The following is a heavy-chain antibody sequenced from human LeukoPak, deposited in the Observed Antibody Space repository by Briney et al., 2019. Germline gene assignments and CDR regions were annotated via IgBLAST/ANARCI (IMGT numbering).Heavy chain of an antibody. CDR2: IYSSGST. V-gene: IGHV4-61*02. Sequence: SQTLSLTCTVSGGSISSGSYYWSWIRQPAGKGLEWIGRIYSSGSTNYNPSLKSRVTISLDTSKNQFSLKLSSVTAADTAVYYCARDHTMIVPGAFDIWGQGTMVTVSS. CDR1: GGSISSGSYY. J-gene: IGHJ3*02. D-gene: IGHD3-22*01. CDR3: ARDHTMIVPGAFDI.